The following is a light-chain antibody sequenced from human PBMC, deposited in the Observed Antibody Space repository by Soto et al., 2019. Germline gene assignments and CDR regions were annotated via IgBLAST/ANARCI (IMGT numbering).Light chain of an antibody. CDR1: QSISTW. CDR2: KAS. CDR3: QQYNSYSPT. Sequence: DIQMTQSPSTLSASVGDRVTITCRASQSISTWLAWYQQEPGKAPKLLIHKASSLQSGVPSRFSGSGSGTDFTLTXSSLHPDDFATYYCQQYNSYSPTFGQGTKV. V-gene: IGKV1-5*03. J-gene: IGKJ1*01.